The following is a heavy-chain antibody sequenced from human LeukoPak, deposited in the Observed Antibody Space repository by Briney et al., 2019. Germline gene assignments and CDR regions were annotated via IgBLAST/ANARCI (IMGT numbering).Heavy chain of an antibody. J-gene: IGHJ4*02. CDR3: AKDRTGLDWFFEY. D-gene: IGHD3-9*01. CDR1: GGTFSSYA. V-gene: IGHV1-69*04. CDR2: IIPILGLR. Sequence: GASVKVSCKASGGTFSSYAINWVRQAPGQGLEWMGRIIPILGLRNYAQKFQGRVTITAEKSTSTGYMEVTSLTSDDTAVYYCAKDRTGLDWFFEYWGQGTLVTVSS.